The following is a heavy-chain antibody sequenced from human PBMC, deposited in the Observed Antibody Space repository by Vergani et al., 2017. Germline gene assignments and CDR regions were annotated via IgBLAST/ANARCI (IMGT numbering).Heavy chain of an antibody. J-gene: IGHJ1*01. CDR1: GFTFDTST. D-gene: IGHD3-10*01. CDR3: TTAWGLYYLHGEYFQY. CDR2: ISSGGGDI. V-gene: IGHV3-23*01. Sequence: EVQLLESGGGLVQPGGSRRLSCVGAGFTFDTSTLAYVRQAPGKGLEWVATISSGGGDIFYADSVKGRFTISRDNSKNTLFLQMNSLKDEDTAVYYCTTAWGLYYLHGEYFQYWGRGTLVSVSS.